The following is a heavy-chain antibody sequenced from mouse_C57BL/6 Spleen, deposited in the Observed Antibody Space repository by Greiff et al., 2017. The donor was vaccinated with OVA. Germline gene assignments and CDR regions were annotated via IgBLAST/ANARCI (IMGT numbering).Heavy chain of an antibody. CDR1: GFTFSDYY. J-gene: IGHJ4*01. D-gene: IGHD1-1*01. CDR2: INYDGSST. CDR3: ARVPIYVYGSSYGGNAMDY. V-gene: IGHV5-16*01. Sequence: EVMLVESEGGLVQPGSSLKLSCTASGFTFSDYYMAWVRQVPETGLEWVAHINYDGSSTYYLDSLKSRFIISSDKAKNILVLQMSRLKSEDAATYYSARVPIYVYGSSYGGNAMDYWGQGTSVTVAS.